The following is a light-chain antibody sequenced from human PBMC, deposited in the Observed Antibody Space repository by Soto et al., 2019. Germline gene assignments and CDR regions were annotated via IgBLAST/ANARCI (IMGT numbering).Light chain of an antibody. CDR2: GTS. Sequence: EIVLTQSPGTLSVSPGERATLSCRASQTISSNHLAWYQQKPGQAPSLLIYGTSSRATGIPDRFSGSGSGTDFTLTISRLEPEDSAIYYCQQFVGWTFGHGTKVEI. CDR1: QTISSNH. J-gene: IGKJ1*01. V-gene: IGKV3-20*01. CDR3: QQFVGWT.